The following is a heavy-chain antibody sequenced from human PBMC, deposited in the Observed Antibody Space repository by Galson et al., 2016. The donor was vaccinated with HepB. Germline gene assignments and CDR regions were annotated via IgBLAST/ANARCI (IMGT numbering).Heavy chain of an antibody. V-gene: IGHV3-23*01. CDR1: GCTVSSDT. Sequence: LSLTCTASGCTVSSDTFYWICLRQPQGPGLESYFGVSGTGRITYYAVSVQCRVTISSDKSKNELQLHMSSLRAEDTAVYDCAGDNKSAKLPYSYDYWGQGTLITVSS. D-gene: IGHD2-21*01. CDR3: AGDNKSAKLPYSYDY. CDR2: VSGTGRIT. J-gene: IGHJ4*01.